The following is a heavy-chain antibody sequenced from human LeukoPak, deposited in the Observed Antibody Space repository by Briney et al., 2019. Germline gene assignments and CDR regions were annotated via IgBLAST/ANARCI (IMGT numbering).Heavy chain of an antibody. CDR2: IKEDGSEK. Sequence: PGGSLRLSCAASGFTFSSYWMIWVRQAPGKGLEWVANIKEDGSEKNYVDSVMGRFTISRDNAKNSLYLQMNSLRAEDTAVYYCARALTRNLFDYWGQGTLVTVSS. J-gene: IGHJ4*02. D-gene: IGHD3-9*01. V-gene: IGHV3-7*01. CDR1: GFTFSSYW. CDR3: ARALTRNLFDY.